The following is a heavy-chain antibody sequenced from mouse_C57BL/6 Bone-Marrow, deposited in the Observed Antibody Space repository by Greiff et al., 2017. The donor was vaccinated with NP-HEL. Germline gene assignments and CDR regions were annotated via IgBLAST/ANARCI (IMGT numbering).Heavy chain of an antibody. J-gene: IGHJ1*03. D-gene: IGHD1-1*01. V-gene: IGHV2-9-1*01. CDR1: GFSLTSYA. Sequence: VKLQESGPGLVAPSQSLSITCTVSGFSLTSYAISWVRQPPGKGLEWLGVIWTGGGTNYNSALKSRLSISKDNSKSQVFLKMNSLQTDDTARYYGARTFRGSSPWYFDVWGTGTTVTVSS. CDR3: ARTFRGSSPWYFDV. CDR2: IWTGGGT.